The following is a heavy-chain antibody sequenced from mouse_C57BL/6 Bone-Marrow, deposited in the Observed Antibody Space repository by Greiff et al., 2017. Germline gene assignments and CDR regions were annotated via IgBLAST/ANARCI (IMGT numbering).Heavy chain of an antibody. J-gene: IGHJ2*01. CDR1: GYTFTDYY. V-gene: IGHV1-26*01. CDR3: ERMALGGDYYGSSYNY. D-gene: IGHD1-1*01. Sequence: EVQLQQSGPELVKPGASVKIPCKASGYTFTDYYMNWVKQSHGKSLEWIGDINPNNGGTSYNQKFKGKATLTVDKSSSTAYMELRSLTSEDSAVYYCERMALGGDYYGSSYNYWGQGTTLTVSS. CDR2: INPNNGGT.